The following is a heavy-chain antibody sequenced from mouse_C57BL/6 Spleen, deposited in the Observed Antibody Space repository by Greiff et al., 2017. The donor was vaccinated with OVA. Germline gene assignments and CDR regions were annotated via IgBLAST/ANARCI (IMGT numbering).Heavy chain of an antibody. Sequence: VKLVESGPGLVQPSQSLSITCTVSGFSLTSYGVHWVRQSPGKGLEWLGVIWSGGSTDYNAAFISRLSISKDNSKSQVFFKMNSLQADDTAIYYCARRGLLPTFYYAMDYWGQGTSVTVSS. CDR2: IWSGGST. D-gene: IGHD2-3*01. CDR3: ARRGLLPTFYYAMDY. CDR1: GFSLTSYG. V-gene: IGHV2-2*01. J-gene: IGHJ4*01.